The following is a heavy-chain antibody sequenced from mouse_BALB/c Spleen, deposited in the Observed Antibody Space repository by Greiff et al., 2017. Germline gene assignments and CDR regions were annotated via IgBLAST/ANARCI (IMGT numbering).Heavy chain of an antibody. CDR1: GYSFTGYY. V-gene: IGHV1S34*01. Sequence: LVKTGASVKISCKASGYSFTGYYMHWVKQSHGKSLEWIGYISCYNGATSYNQKFKGKATFTVDTSSSTAYMQFNSLTSEDSAVYYCARYMMTTTGGAMDYWGQGTSVTVSS. CDR3: ARYMMTTTGGAMDY. CDR2: ISCYNGAT. J-gene: IGHJ4*01. D-gene: IGHD2-4*01.